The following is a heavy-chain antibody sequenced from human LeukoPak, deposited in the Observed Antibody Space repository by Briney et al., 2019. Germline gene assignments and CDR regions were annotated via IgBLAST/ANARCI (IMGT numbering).Heavy chain of an antibody. CDR3: AKVPQWSSFRFFGY. CDR2: ITGSGGST. CDR1: GFTFSNYG. V-gene: IGHV3-23*01. J-gene: IGHJ4*02. D-gene: IGHD6-13*01. Sequence: PGGSLRLSCAASGFTFSNYGLSWVRQAPGKGLEWVSGITGSGGSTYYADSVKGRFTISRDNSKNTLYLQMNSLRAEDTAVYYCAKVPQWSSFRFFGYWGQGTLVTVSS.